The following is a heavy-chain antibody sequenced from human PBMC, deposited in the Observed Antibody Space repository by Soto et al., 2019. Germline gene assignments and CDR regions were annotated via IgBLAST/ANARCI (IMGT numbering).Heavy chain of an antibody. J-gene: IGHJ4*02. CDR3: ASYRPTHSMIVNVGYFDY. Sequence: ASVKVSCKASGYTFTSYYMHWVRQAPGQGLEWMGIINPSGGSTSYAQKFQGRVTMTRDTPTSTVYMELSSLRSEDTAVYYCASYRPTHSMIVNVGYFDYWGQGTLVTVSS. V-gene: IGHV1-46*01. CDR1: GYTFTSYY. CDR2: INPSGGST. D-gene: IGHD3-22*01.